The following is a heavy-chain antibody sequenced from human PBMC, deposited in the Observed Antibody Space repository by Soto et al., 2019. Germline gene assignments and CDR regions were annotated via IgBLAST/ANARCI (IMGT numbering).Heavy chain of an antibody. CDR3: ARSSPYCSSTSCYDSGYSSSWYYPDY. CDR1: DGSFSGYY. D-gene: IGHD2-2*01. CDR2: INHSGST. Sequence: PSETLSLTCAVYDGSFSGYYWSWIRPPPGKGLEWIGEINHSGSTNYNPSLKSRVTISVDTSKNQFSLKLSSVTAADTAVYYCARSSPYCSSTSCYDSGYSSSWYYPDYWGQGTLVTVSS. V-gene: IGHV4-34*01. J-gene: IGHJ4*02.